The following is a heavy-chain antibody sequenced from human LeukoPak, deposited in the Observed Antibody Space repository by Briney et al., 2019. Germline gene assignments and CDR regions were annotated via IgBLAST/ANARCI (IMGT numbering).Heavy chain of an antibody. Sequence: ASVKVSCKASGYTFTGYSIHWVRQAPGQGLEWMGWINSNSGGTNYAQSLQGRVTMTRDTAISTAYMELRRLRSDDRAVYYCARGPPTIVVVITTGDFDSWGQGKLVTVSS. V-gene: IGHV1-2*02. J-gene: IGHJ4*02. CDR1: GYTFTGYS. D-gene: IGHD3-22*01. CDR3: ARGPPTIVVVITTGDFDS. CDR2: INSNSGGT.